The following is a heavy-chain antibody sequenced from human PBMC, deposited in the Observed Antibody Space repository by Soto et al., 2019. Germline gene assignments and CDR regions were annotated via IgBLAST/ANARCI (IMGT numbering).Heavy chain of an antibody. J-gene: IGHJ6*02. Sequence: LRLSCAASGFTVSSNYMSWVRQAPGKGLEWVSVIYSGGSTYYADSVKGRFTISRDNSKNTLYLQMNSLRAEDTAVYYCARVWLRYLDWEPYGMDVWGQGTTVTVYS. CDR3: ARVWLRYLDWEPYGMDV. CDR2: IYSGGST. D-gene: IGHD3-9*01. CDR1: GFTVSSNY. V-gene: IGHV3-53*01.